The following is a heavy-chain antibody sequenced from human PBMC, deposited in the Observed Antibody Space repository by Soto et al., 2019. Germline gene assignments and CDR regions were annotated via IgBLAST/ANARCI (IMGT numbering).Heavy chain of an antibody. D-gene: IGHD2-2*01. Sequence: QVQLVQSGAEVKKPGASVKVSRKTSGYTFRNYPMHWARQAPGQRLEWMGWINAGNGDTRYSQRFQGRVTITRDTSASTAYLELSSLRSEDTAVYYCATRVSVMGSLDYWGQGTLVAVSS. CDR3: ATRVSVMGSLDY. V-gene: IGHV1-3*01. CDR2: INAGNGDT. J-gene: IGHJ4*02. CDR1: GYTFRNYP.